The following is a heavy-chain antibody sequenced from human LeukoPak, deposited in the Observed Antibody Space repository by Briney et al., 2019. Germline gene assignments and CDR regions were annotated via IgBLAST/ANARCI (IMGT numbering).Heavy chain of an antibody. J-gene: IGHJ4*02. CDR3: ASTKKGVTMVRGVNFDY. V-gene: IGHV3-66*01. CDR1: GFTVSSNY. Sequence: PGGSLRLSCAASGFTVSSNYMSWVRQAPGKGLEWVSVIYSGGSTYYADSVKGRFTISRDNSKNTLYLQMNSLRAEDTAVYYCASTKKGVTMVRGVNFDYWGQGTLVTVSS. CDR2: IYSGGST. D-gene: IGHD3-10*01.